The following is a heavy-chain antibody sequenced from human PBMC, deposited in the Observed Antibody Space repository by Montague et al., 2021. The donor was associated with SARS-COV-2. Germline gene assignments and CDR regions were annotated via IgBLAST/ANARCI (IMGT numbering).Heavy chain of an antibody. CDR2: XDWDDDK. V-gene: IGHV2-70*01. D-gene: IGHD6-13*01. CDR3: ARIFDSSWPTFDY. Sequence: PALVKPTQTLTLTCTFSGFSLSTSGMCVSWIRQPPGKALEWLALXDWDDDKYYSTSLKTRLTISRDTSKNQVVLTMTNMDPVDTATYYCARIFDSSWPTFDYWGQGTLVTVSS. CDR1: GFSLSTSGMC. J-gene: IGHJ4*02.